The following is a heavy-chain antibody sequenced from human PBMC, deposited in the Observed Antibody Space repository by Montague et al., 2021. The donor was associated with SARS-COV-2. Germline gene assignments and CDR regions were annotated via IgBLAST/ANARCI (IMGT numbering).Heavy chain of an antibody. V-gene: IGHV4-59*01. D-gene: IGHD3-3*01. J-gene: IGHJ3*02. CDR2: IYYSGTT. CDR1: GGSISSYY. Sequence: SETLSLTCTVFGGSISSYYWNWIRETPGKGLEWIGYIYYSGTTNYNPSLKSRVTISLDTPKNQFSLNLNSVTAADTAIYYCARDQAAKISFKGAFDIWGQGRMVTISS. CDR3: ARDQAAKISFKGAFDI.